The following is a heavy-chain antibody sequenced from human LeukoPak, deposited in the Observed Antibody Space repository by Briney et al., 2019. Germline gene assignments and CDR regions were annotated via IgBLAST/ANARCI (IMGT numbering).Heavy chain of an antibody. CDR1: GFTFSDYY. Sequence: GGSLRLSCAASGFTFSDYYMSWIRQAPGKGLEWVSYISSSGSTIYYADSVKGRFTISRDNAKNTLYLQMNSLRAEDTAVYYCAKDLELATLFYYYYGMDVWGQGTTVTVSS. J-gene: IGHJ6*02. V-gene: IGHV3-11*01. CDR2: ISSSGSTI. CDR3: AKDLELATLFYYYYGMDV. D-gene: IGHD1-7*01.